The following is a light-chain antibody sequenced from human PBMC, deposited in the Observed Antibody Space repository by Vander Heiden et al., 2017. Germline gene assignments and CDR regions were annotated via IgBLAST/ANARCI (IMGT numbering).Light chain of an antibody. CDR1: RSKVAENF. Sequence: QSVFTPPSSVSAAPGLGFTISFAVSRSKVAENFVSWYQQLHGTAPKLLIYDTQELPSGIPDRFSGSKSGTAATLDITGLQTGDEADYYCATWDIGLSAVVFGGGTKVTVL. V-gene: IGLV1-51*01. J-gene: IGLJ2*01. CDR3: ATWDIGLSAVV. CDR2: DTQ.